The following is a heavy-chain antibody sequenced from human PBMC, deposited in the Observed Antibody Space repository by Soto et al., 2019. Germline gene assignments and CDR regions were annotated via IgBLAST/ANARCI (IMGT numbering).Heavy chain of an antibody. J-gene: IGHJ4*02. Sequence: GGSLRLSCAASGFTFSTYAMSWVRQAPGKGLEWVSTISASGANTYYAESVKGRFTISRDSSKNTLYLHMNSLRAEDTAVYYCAKRVPFYFHYWGQGTLVTVSS. CDR3: AKRVPFYFHY. V-gene: IGHV3-23*01. CDR2: ISASGANT. CDR1: GFTFSTYA. D-gene: IGHD1-1*01.